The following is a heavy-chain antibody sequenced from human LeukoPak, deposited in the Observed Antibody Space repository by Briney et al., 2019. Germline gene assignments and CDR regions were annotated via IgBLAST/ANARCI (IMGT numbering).Heavy chain of an antibody. CDR2: INHRGSA. CDR1: GGSFSGYY. V-gene: IGHV4-34*01. J-gene: IGHJ4*02. D-gene: IGHD6-19*01. CDR3: ARRSYNSGLSNY. Sequence: SETLSLTCAVYGGSFSGYYWSWIRQPPGKGLEWIGEINHRGSANYNPSLKSRVTISADTSKNQFSLKLSSVTAADTAVYYCARRSYNSGLSNYWGQGTLVTVSS.